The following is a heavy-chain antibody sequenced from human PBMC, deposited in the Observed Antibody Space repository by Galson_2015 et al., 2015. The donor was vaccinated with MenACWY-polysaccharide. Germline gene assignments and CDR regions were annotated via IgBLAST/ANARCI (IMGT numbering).Heavy chain of an antibody. Sequence: SLRLSCAASGFTFSSYAMTWVRQTPGKGLEWVSSITKSGDRTHYADSVKGRFSISRDNSENTLYLQMNSLRAEDTAIYYCARRSLDNWYFDLWGRGTLVIVSS. CDR2: ITKSGDRT. CDR1: GFTFSSYA. J-gene: IGHJ2*01. D-gene: IGHD1-1*01. CDR3: ARRSLDNWYFDL. V-gene: IGHV3-23*01.